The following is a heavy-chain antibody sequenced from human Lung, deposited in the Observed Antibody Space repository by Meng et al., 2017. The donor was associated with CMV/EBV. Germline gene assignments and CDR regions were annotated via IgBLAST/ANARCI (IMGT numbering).Heavy chain of an antibody. CDR2: ISPYNGDT. CDR1: GYTLSTYT. Sequence: ASXXVSXKASGYTLSTYTIIWVRQAPGQGLEWMGWISPYNGDTNYAPKFQGRVSMTTDTSTSTAYLELRSLRSDDTAVYYCARGYDFWSAYYLIDPWGQGTLVTVSS. D-gene: IGHD3-3*01. CDR3: ARGYDFWSAYYLIDP. J-gene: IGHJ5*02. V-gene: IGHV1-18*01.